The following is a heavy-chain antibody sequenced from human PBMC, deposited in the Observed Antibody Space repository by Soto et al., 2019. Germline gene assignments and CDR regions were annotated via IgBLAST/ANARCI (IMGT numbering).Heavy chain of an antibody. D-gene: IGHD3-22*01. CDR1: GDTFGSYA. CDR3: ARDGSGYRSRASPMDV. Sequence: QVQLVQSGAEVKKPGSSVKVSCKASGDTFGSYAISWVRQAPGQGLEWMGGIIPIFGTANYAQKFQDRVTITADESTSTAYMELSSLRSEDTAVYYCARDGSGYRSRASPMDVWGQGTTVTVSS. J-gene: IGHJ6*02. V-gene: IGHV1-69*01. CDR2: IIPIFGTA.